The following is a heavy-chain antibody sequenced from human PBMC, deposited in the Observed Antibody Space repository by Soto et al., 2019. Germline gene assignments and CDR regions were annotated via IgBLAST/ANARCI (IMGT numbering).Heavy chain of an antibody. CDR3: ARDMGYDFWSGHGVGVDY. CDR1: GFTFSSYG. Sequence: QVQLVESGGGVVQPGRSLRLSCAASGFTFSSYGMHWVRQAPGKGLEWVAVIWYDGSNKYYADSVKGRFTISRDNSKNTLYLQMNSLRAEDTAVYYCARDMGYDFWSGHGVGVDYWGQGTLVTVSS. J-gene: IGHJ4*02. CDR2: IWYDGSNK. V-gene: IGHV3-33*01. D-gene: IGHD3-3*01.